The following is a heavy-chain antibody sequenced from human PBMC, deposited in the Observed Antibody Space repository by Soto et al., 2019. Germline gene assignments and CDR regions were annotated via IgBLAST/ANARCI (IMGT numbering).Heavy chain of an antibody. D-gene: IGHD4-17*01. Sequence: QVQLQESGPGLVKPSETLSLTCTVSGGSISSYYWSWIRQPPGKGLEWIGYIYYSGSTNYNPSLKSRVTISVDTSKNQFSLKLSSVTAADTAVYYCAREEVGDYGDSNWFVPWGQGTLVTVSS. V-gene: IGHV4-59*01. CDR2: IYYSGST. J-gene: IGHJ5*02. CDR3: AREEVGDYGDSNWFVP. CDR1: GGSISSYY.